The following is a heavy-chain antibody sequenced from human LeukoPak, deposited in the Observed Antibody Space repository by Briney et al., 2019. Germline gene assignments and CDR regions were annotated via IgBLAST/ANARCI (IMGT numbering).Heavy chain of an antibody. CDR1: GFTFSSYS. J-gene: IGHJ4*02. CDR2: ISSSSSYI. Sequence: GGSLRLSCAASGFTFSSYSMKWLRQAPGKGLEWVSSISSSSSYIYYVDPVKVRFTISRDNDNNSLYLQMNSLRAEDTAVYYCARDAPYFNYWGQGTLVTVSS. V-gene: IGHV3-21*01. CDR3: ARDAPYFNY.